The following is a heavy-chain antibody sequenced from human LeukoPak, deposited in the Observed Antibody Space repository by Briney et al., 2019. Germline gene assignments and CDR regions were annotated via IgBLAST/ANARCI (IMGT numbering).Heavy chain of an antibody. D-gene: IGHD2-2*02. J-gene: IGHJ6*03. Sequence: ASVKVSFKASGYTFTIYYMHWVRQAPGEGLEWMGIINPSGGSTSYAQKFQGRVTMTRDMSTSTVYMELSSLRSEDTAVYYCARVAAEVVGVPGAIGFGWLRRDYYYMDVWGKGTTVTVSS. CDR2: INPSGGST. V-gene: IGHV1-46*01. CDR3: ARVAAEVVGVPGAIGFGWLRRDYYYMDV. CDR1: GYTFTIYY.